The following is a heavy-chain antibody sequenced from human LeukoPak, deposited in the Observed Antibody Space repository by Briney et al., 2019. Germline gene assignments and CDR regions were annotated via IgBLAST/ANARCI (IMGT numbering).Heavy chain of an antibody. CDR3: ARDKHYDILTGYYSDAFDI. CDR1: GFTFSSYS. CDR2: ISSSSSYI. D-gene: IGHD3-9*01. Sequence: GGSLRLSCAASGFTFSSYSMNWVRQAPGKGLEWVSSISSSSSYIYYADSVKGRFTISRDNAKNSLYLQMNSLRAEDTAVYYCARDKHYDILTGYYSDAFDIWGQGTMVTVSS. J-gene: IGHJ3*02. V-gene: IGHV3-21*01.